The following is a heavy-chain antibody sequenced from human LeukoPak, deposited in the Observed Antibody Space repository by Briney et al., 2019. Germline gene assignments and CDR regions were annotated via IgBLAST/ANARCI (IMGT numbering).Heavy chain of an antibody. CDR1: GFTFSNYA. J-gene: IGHJ4*02. CDR2: ISAGGGST. V-gene: IGHV3-23*01. D-gene: IGHD6-19*01. Sequence: GGSLRLSCAASGFTFSNYAINWVRQAPGKGLEWVSTISAGGGSTYYADSVKGRFTISRDNSKNTLYLQMNSLRAEDTAVYYCAKRGIAVADYWGQGTLVTVSS. CDR3: AKRGIAVADY.